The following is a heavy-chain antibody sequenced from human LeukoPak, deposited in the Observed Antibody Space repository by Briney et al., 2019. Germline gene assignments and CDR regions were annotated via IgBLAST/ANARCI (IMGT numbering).Heavy chain of an antibody. CDR3: AKGDYYDSSGTQGY. CDR1: GFTFSSYG. V-gene: IGHV3-23*01. Sequence: PGGTLRLSCAASGFTFSSYGMSWVRQAPGKGLEWVSTISGSGGSTYYADSVKGRFTISRDNSKNTLYLQMNSLRAEDTAVYYCAKGDYYDSSGTQGYWGQGTLVTVSS. CDR2: ISGSGGST. J-gene: IGHJ4*02. D-gene: IGHD3-22*01.